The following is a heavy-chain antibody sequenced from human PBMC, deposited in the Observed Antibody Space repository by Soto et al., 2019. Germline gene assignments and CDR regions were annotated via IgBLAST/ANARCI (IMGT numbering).Heavy chain of an antibody. CDR3: ARAIKRWEVNYYFDF. Sequence: QVVLLQSGAEVKEPGSSVRVSCQVSGSTFNNFAFSWVRQAPGHGPEWMGGIVVDSNTAEYSQRFQDRVTITADTSTGTLYMELGSLTFEDTAVYYCARAIKRWEVNYYFDFWGQGTLVTVSS. V-gene: IGHV1-69*06. D-gene: IGHD1-26*01. CDR1: GSTFNNFA. J-gene: IGHJ4*02. CDR2: IVVDSNTA.